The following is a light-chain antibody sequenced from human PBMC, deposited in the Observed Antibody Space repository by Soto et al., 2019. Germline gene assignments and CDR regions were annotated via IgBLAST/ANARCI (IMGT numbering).Light chain of an antibody. V-gene: IGKV1-33*01. CDR3: QQYNTYAA. Sequence: FQLSQSPSSLSASVGDRVTITCQASQDIKHYLNRYQQKSGKAPKLLIYDASDLETGVPSRFSGSGSGTEFTLTISSLQPDDFATYYSQQYNTYAAFGQGTRLEIK. J-gene: IGKJ5*01. CDR2: DAS. CDR1: QDIKHY.